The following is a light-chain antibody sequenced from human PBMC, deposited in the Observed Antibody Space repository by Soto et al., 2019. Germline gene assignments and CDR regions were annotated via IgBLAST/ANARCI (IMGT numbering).Light chain of an antibody. Sequence: QSALAQPASVSGSPGQSITISCSGTTSDVGGYNLVSWYQQHTAKAPNRLIYEGTQRPSGVSSRFSGSKSGNTASLTISGLQAEDEADYYCCSYASSSSYVFGTGTKVTVL. V-gene: IGLV2-23*01. J-gene: IGLJ1*01. CDR2: EGT. CDR1: TSDVGGYNL. CDR3: CSYASSSSYV.